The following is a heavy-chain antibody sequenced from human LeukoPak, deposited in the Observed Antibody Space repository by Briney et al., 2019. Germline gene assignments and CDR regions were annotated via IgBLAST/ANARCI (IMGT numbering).Heavy chain of an antibody. CDR1: GFTFSSYH. CDR3: ARDHNYAFDN. D-gene: IGHD1-1*01. V-gene: IGHV3-48*04. J-gene: IGHJ4*02. Sequence: QPGGSLRLSCAASGFTFSSYHMTCVRQAPGKGLEWISYIGISTGNTKYADSVKGRFTVSGDNARNSLYLQMNSLRVEDTAVYYCARDHNYAFDNWGQGTLVTVSS. CDR2: IGISTGNT.